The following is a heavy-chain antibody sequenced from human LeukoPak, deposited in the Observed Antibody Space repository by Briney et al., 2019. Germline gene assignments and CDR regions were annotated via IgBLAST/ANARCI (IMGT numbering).Heavy chain of an antibody. CDR2: IYTTGST. D-gene: IGHD3-22*01. J-gene: IGHJ4*02. V-gene: IGHV4-4*07. CDR3: ARDGFYDSSGYYYNWVFDY. CDR1: GDSISNYY. Sequence: SETLSLTCTVSGDSISNYYWSWIRQPAGKGLEWIGRIYTTGSTYYNHFLKSRVTMAVDTSKNQFSLRLSSVTAADTAVYYCARDGFYDSSGYYYNWVFDYWGQGTLVTVSS.